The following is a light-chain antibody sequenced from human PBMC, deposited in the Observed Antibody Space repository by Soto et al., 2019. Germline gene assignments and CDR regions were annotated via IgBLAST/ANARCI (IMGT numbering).Light chain of an antibody. CDR1: SSDVGSYNL. CDR2: EGS. V-gene: IGLV2-23*01. CDR3: CSYAGSSTFDV. Sequence: QSVLTQPAPVSGSHGQSITISCTGTSSDVGSYNLVSWYQQHPGKAPKLMIYEGSKRPSGVSNRFSGSKSGNTASLTISGLQAEDEADYYCCSYAGSSTFDVFGTGTKVTVL. J-gene: IGLJ1*01.